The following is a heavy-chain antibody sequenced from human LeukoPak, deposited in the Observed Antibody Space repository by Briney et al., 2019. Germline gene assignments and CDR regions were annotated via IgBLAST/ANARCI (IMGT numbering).Heavy chain of an antibody. CDR1: GGSISSGGYY. Sequence: SVTLSLTCTVSGGSISSGGYYWSWIGQHPGKGLEWIGYIYYSGSTYYNPSLKSRVTISVDTSKNQFSLKLSSVTAADTAVYYCARVGYYDSSGYYGLSFDYWGQGTLVTVSS. CDR2: IYYSGST. CDR3: ARVGYYDSSGYYGLSFDY. J-gene: IGHJ4*02. V-gene: IGHV4-31*03. D-gene: IGHD3-22*01.